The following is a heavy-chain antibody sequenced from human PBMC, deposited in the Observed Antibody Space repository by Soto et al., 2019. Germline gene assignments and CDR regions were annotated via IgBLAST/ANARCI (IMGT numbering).Heavy chain of an antibody. V-gene: IGHV4-34*01. D-gene: IGHD2-2*02. CDR2: INHSGST. CDR1: GGSFSGYY. Sequence: QVQLQQWGAGLLKPSETLSLTCAVYGGSFSGYYWSWIRQPPGKGLEWIGEINHSGSTNYNPSLKSRVTISVDTSKTQFSLKLSSVTAADTAVYYCARGSPSAGANCSSTSCYIDYWGQGTLVTVSS. J-gene: IGHJ4*02. CDR3: ARGSPSAGANCSSTSCYIDY.